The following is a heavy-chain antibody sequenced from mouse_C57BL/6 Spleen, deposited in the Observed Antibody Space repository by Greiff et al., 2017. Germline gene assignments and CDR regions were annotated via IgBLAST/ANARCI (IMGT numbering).Heavy chain of an antibody. CDR3: ARSHYYGSSPDY. CDR1: GYTFTSYG. J-gene: IGHJ2*01. V-gene: IGHV1-81*01. CDR2: IYPRSGNT. D-gene: IGHD1-1*01. Sequence: QVQLQQSGAELARPGASVKLSCKASGYTFTSYGISWVKQRTGQGLEWIGEIYPRSGNTYYNEKFKGKATLTADKSSSTAYMQLSSLTSEDSAVYFCARSHYYGSSPDYWGQGTTLTVSS.